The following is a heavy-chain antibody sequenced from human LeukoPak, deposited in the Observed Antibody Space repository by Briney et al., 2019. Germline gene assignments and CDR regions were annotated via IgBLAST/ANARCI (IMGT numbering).Heavy chain of an antibody. V-gene: IGHV1-2*02. J-gene: IGHJ4*02. CDR2: IHAGSGDT. Sequence: ASVKVSCKASGYTFTGHYMHWVRQAPGHGLEWMGWIHAGSGDTNYAQKFQGRFTMTRDTSISPLYMELNRLTSDDTAVYFCARDENWGPDYWGQGALVTVSS. CDR3: ARDENWGPDY. D-gene: IGHD7-27*01. CDR1: GYTFTGHY.